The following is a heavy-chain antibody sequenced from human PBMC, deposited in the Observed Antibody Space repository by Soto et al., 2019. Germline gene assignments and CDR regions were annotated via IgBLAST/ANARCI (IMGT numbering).Heavy chain of an antibody. D-gene: IGHD3-10*01. CDR2: IYHSGST. Sequence: SETLSLTCAVSGGSISSSNWWSWVRQPPGKGLEWIGEIYHSGSTNCNPSLKSRVTISVDKSKNQFSLKLSSVTAADTAVYYCARATYYYGSGTLRRYYGMDVWGQGTTVTVSS. CDR3: ARATYYYGSGTLRRYYGMDV. J-gene: IGHJ6*02. CDR1: GGSISSSNW. V-gene: IGHV4-4*02.